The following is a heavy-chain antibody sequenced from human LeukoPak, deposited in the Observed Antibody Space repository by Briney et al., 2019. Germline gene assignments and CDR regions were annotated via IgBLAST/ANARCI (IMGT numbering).Heavy chain of an antibody. D-gene: IGHD3-10*01. CDR1: GGSISSGGYY. CDR2: IYYSGST. CDR3: ARDSMGITMVRGVITPTSFDI. V-gene: IGHV4-31*03. Sequence: SQTLSLTCTVSGGSISSGGYYWSWIRQHPGKGLEWIGYIYYSGSTYYNPSLKSRVTISVDTSKSQFSLKLSSVTAADTAVYYCARDSMGITMVRGVITPTSFDIWGQGTMVTVSS. J-gene: IGHJ3*02.